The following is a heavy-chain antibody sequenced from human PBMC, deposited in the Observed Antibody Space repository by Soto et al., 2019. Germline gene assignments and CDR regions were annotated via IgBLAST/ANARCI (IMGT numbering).Heavy chain of an antibody. CDR3: ARVFSDSSSFFDP. CDR2: IYYSGRT. J-gene: IGHJ5*02. Sequence: SENLSLTCTVSGGSISSYYWSWSRKPPGKGLEWIGYIYYSGRTNYNPSLKSRVTISIDTSKNQFSLKVSSLTAADTAVYYCARVFSDSSSFFDPWGQGTLVTVSS. D-gene: IGHD6-13*01. V-gene: IGHV4-59*12. CDR1: GGSISSYY.